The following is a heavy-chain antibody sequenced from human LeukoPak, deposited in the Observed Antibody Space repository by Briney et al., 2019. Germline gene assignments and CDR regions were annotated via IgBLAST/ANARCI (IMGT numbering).Heavy chain of an antibody. D-gene: IGHD3-9*01. J-gene: IGHJ4*02. Sequence: PGGSLRLSCAASGFTVSSNYMSWVRQAPGKGMEWVSVIYSSGSTYYAYSVKGRFTISRDSSKNTLYLQMHSLRAEDTAVYYCARDLGGGFDILTGYYDYWGQGTLVTVSS. V-gene: IGHV3-66*01. CDR1: GFTVSSNY. CDR3: ARDLGGGFDILTGYYDY. CDR2: IYSSGST.